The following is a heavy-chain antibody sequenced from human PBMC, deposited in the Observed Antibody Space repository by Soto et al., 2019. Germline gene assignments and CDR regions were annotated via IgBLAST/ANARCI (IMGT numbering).Heavy chain of an antibody. D-gene: IGHD2-15*01. CDR2: ISVYHGNT. CDR3: AKDCSGASCGFDI. CDR1: GYTFGKYG. Sequence: QVQLVQSGTEVKKPGASVKVSCKASGYTFGKYGISWVRQAPGQGLGWVGWISVYHGNTVHAQKFRGRVNMTTDTSTSTAYMELGSLKSDATAIYYCAKDCSGASCGFDIWGQGTLVTVSS. J-gene: IGHJ4*02. V-gene: IGHV1-18*01.